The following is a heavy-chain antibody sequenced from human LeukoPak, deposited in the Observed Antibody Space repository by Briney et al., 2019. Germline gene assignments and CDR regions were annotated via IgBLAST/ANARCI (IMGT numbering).Heavy chain of an antibody. J-gene: IGHJ5*02. CDR1: GGSFSGYY. D-gene: IGHD5-18*01. CDR2: IKHSGST. CDR3: ARGSRGGYSYGLNWFDP. V-gene: IGHV4-34*01. Sequence: TSETLSLTCAVYGGSFSGYYWSWIRQPPGKGLEWIGEIKHSGSTNYNPSLKSRVTISVDTSKNQFSLKLSSVTAADTAVYYCARGSRGGYSYGLNWFDPWGQGTLVTVSS.